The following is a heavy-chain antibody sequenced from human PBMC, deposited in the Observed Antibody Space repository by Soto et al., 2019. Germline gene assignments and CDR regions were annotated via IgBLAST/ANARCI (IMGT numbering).Heavy chain of an antibody. CDR2: IIPIFGTA. Sequence: ASVKVSCKASGGTFSSYAISWVRQAPGQGLEWMGGIIPIFGTANYAQKFQGRVTITADESTSTAYMELSSLRSEDTAVYYCARGGPSNIVALGINYYYGMDVWGQGTTVTVSS. CDR3: ARGGPSNIVALGINYYYGMDV. D-gene: IGHD5-12*01. CDR1: GGTFSSYA. J-gene: IGHJ6*02. V-gene: IGHV1-69*13.